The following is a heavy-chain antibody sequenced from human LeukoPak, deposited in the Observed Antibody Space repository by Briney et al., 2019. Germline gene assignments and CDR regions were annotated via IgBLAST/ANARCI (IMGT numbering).Heavy chain of an antibody. CDR3: ATYTNWVAGDV. CDR2: IKKDGSEK. Sequence: PGGSLRPSCVAPGFTFSDSWMSWVRQAPGKGLEWVADIKKDGSEKEYVDSVKGRFTISRDNAKNSLFLQMDSLRAEDTAVYYCATYTNWVAGDVWGQGTTVSVSS. J-gene: IGHJ6*02. CDR1: GFTFSDSW. V-gene: IGHV3-7*01. D-gene: IGHD3-16*01.